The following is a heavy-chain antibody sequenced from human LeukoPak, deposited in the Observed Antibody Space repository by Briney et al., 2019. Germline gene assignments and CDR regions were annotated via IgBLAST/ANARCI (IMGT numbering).Heavy chain of an antibody. CDR2: INRDGSEK. D-gene: IGHD3-10*01. V-gene: IGHV3-7*01. Sequence: HPGGSLRLSCAASGFTFSNFWMSWVRQAPGKGQGWVANINRDGSEKNYVDSVKGRFTISRDNAKNSLYLQMDSLRAEDTAVYYCATKAAPSRANPFDYWGQGTLVTVSS. J-gene: IGHJ4*02. CDR3: ATKAAPSRANPFDY. CDR1: GFTFSNFW.